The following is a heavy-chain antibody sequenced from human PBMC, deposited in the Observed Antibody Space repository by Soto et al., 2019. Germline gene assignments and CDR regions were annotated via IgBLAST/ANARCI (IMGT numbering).Heavy chain of an antibody. J-gene: IGHJ4*02. V-gene: IGHV3-7*03. CDR1: GFIFSNYW. D-gene: IGHD3-16*01. CDR2: IKEDGSEK. Sequence: EVQLVESGGGLVQPGGSLRLSCAASGFIFSNYWMSWVRQAPGKGLEWVANIKEDGSEKYYVDSVKGRFTISRDNAKNSLDLQMNSLRVEDTAVYYCVRVGRLGGYWGQGTLVTVSS. CDR3: VRVGRLGGY.